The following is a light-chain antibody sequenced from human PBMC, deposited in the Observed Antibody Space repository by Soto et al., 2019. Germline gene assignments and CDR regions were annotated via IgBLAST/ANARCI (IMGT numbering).Light chain of an antibody. V-gene: IGKV3-15*01. J-gene: IGKJ2*02. CDR3: QQYTNWPCT. CDR1: QSVGRN. Sequence: EIVMTQSPATLSVSPGERASLSCRASQSVGRNLAWYQQTAGQAPRLLIYGASTRATGIPARFSGSGSGTEFTLTISSLQSEDFAVYSCQQYTNWPCTFGQGTKLEIK. CDR2: GAS.